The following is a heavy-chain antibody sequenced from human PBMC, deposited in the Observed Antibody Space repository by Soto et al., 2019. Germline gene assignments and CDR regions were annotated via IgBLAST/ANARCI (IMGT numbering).Heavy chain of an antibody. J-gene: IGHJ6*02. D-gene: IGHD6-13*01. CDR2: IIPIFGTA. V-gene: IGHV1-69*13. Sequence: SVKVSCKASGGTFSSYAISWVRQAPGQGLEWMGGIIPIFGTANYAQKFQGRVTITADESTSTAYMELSSLRSEDTAVYYCARDPSGIAAAGTHYYYYGMDVWGQGTTVTVSS. CDR1: GGTFSSYA. CDR3: ARDPSGIAAAGTHYYYYGMDV.